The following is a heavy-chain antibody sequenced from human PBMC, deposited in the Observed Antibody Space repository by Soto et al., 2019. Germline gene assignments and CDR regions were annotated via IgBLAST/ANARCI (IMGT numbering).Heavy chain of an antibody. J-gene: IGHJ5*02. CDR3: ASAASAWYEGDL. CDR1: GYTFTSYG. V-gene: IGHV1-18*04. CDR2: ISAYNGNT. Sequence: QVQLVQSEAEVKKPGASVKVSCKASGYTFTSYGISWVRQAPGQGLEWMGWISAYNGNTNYAQKLQGRVTMTTDTYTSAANMELRSMRSDDSAGYYCASAASAWYEGDLWGQGTLVTVSS. D-gene: IGHD6-13*01.